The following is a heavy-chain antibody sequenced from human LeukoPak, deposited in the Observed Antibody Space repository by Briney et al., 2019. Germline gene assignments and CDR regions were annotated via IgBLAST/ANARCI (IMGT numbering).Heavy chain of an antibody. D-gene: IGHD1-26*01. J-gene: IGHJ4*02. V-gene: IGHV4-34*01. CDR3: ARETADLGRSLDS. CDR1: GGSFSGYY. CDR2: INHSGST. Sequence: SETLSLTCAVYGGSFSGYYWSWIRQPPGKGLEWIGEINHSGSTNYNPSLKSRVTISVDTSKNQFSLKLSSVTAADTAVYFCARETADLGRSLDSWGQGTLVTVSS.